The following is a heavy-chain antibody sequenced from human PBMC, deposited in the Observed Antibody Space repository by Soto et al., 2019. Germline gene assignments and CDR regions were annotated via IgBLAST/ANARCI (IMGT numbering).Heavy chain of an antibody. V-gene: IGHV4-59*01. J-gene: IGHJ4*02. D-gene: IGHD4-17*01. Sequence: PSETLSLTCTVSGGSISSYYWSWIRQPPGKGLEWIGYIYYSGSTNYNPSLKSRVTISVDTPKNQFSLKLSSVTAADTAVYYCARRYGAPFDYWGQGTLVTVSS. CDR3: ARRYGAPFDY. CDR1: GGSISSYY. CDR2: IYYSGST.